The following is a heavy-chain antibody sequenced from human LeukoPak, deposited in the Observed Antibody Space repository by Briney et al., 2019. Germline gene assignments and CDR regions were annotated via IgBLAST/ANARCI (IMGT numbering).Heavy chain of an antibody. D-gene: IGHD2/OR15-2a*01. CDR1: GFTFSRYA. Sequence: GGSLRLSCAASGFTFSRYAMHWVRQAPGKGLEWVALITYDGNNKYYADSVKGRFTVSRDNSENSLYLQMNSLRTEDTAVYYCARGLLETTTSYFDYWGQGTLVTVSS. CDR3: ARGLLETTTSYFDY. J-gene: IGHJ4*02. CDR2: ITYDGNNK. V-gene: IGHV3-30-3*01.